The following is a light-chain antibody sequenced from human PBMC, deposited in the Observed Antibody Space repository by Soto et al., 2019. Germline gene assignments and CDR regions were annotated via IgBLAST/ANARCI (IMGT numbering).Light chain of an antibody. V-gene: IGLV2-11*01. J-gene: IGLJ1*01. CDR1: SSDVGRYDY. CDR2: DVT. Sequence: QSALTQPRSVSGSPGQSVTISCTGTSSDVGRYDYVSWYQQYPGEAPKLIIYDVTERPSGVPDRFSGSKSGNTASLTISGLRAEDEAAYSCCSFAGSYSNVFGRGTKVTVL. CDR3: CSFAGSYSNV.